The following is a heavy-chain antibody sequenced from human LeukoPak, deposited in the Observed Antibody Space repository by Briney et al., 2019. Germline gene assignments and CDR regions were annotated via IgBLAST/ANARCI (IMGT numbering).Heavy chain of an antibody. Sequence: PGGSLRLSCAASGLSLTTHGMHWVRQAPGKGLEWVAVIWYDGSNKYYADSVKGRFTISRDNSKNTLYLQMNSLRAEDTAVYYCAREVAAGPFDYWGQGTLVTVSS. CDR1: GLSLTTHG. CDR3: AREVAAGPFDY. CDR2: IWYDGSNK. V-gene: IGHV3-33*01. D-gene: IGHD6-13*01. J-gene: IGHJ4*02.